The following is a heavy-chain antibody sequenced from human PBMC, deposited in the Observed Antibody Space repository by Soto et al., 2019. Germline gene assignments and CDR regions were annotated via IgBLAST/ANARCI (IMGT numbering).Heavy chain of an antibody. CDR1: GGSVSSGSYY. J-gene: IGHJ5*02. CDR2: IYYSGST. D-gene: IGHD3-10*01. CDR3: ARDSSFGGFDP. V-gene: IGHV4-61*01. Sequence: QVQLQESGPGLVKPSETLSLTCTVSGGSVSSGSYYWSWIRQPPGKGLEWIGYIYYSGSTNYNPSLKRRVTISVDTSKNQFSLKLSSVTAADTAVYYCARDSSFGGFDPWGQGTLVTVSS.